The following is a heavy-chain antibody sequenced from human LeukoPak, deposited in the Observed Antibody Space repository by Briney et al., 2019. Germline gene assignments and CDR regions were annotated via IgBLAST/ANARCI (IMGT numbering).Heavy chain of an antibody. CDR1: GFTFSSYA. CDR2: ISGSGGST. J-gene: IGHJ3*02. V-gene: IGHV3-23*01. CDR3: AKETVVVVAATPDAFDI. Sequence: PGGSLRLSCAASGFTFSSYAMSWVRQAPGKGLEWVSGISGSGGSTHYADSVKDRSTISRDSSKNTLYLQMNSLRAEDTAVYYCAKETVVVVAATPDAFDIWGQGTMVTVSS. D-gene: IGHD2-15*01.